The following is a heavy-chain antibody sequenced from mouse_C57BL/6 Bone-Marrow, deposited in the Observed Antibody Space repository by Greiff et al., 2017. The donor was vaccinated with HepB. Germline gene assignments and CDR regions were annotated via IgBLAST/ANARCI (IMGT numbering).Heavy chain of an antibody. CDR1: GYTFTSYW. J-gene: IGHJ3*01. V-gene: IGHV1-59*01. CDR2: IDPSDSYT. CDR3: ARESTMVTTAWFAY. D-gene: IGHD2-2*01. Sequence: QVHVKQSGAELVRPGTSVKLSCKASGYTFTSYWMHWVKQRPGQGLEWIGVIDPSDSYTNYNQKFKGKATFTVDTSSSPAYMQLRSLTSEDSAVYYCARESTMVTTAWFAYWGQGTLVTVSA.